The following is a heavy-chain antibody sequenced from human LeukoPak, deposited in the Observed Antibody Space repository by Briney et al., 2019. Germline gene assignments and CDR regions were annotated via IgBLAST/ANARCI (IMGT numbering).Heavy chain of an antibody. D-gene: IGHD6-19*01. Sequence: GGSLRLSCAASGFTFSSYGMHWVRQAPGKGLEWVAVISYDGSNKYYADSVKGRFTISRDNSKNMLYLQMNSLRAEDTAVYYCASSSGWYLSSDYWGQGTLVTVSS. V-gene: IGHV3-30*03. J-gene: IGHJ4*02. CDR3: ASSSGWYLSSDY. CDR1: GFTFSSYG. CDR2: ISYDGSNK.